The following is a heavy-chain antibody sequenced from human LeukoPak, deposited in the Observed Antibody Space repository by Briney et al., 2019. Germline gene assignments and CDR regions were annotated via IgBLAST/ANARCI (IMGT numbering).Heavy chain of an antibody. CDR1: GFTFSRYE. V-gene: IGHV3-7*01. Sequence: GGSLRLSCAASGFTFSRYEMNWVRQAPGKGLEWVANINPDGSDKYYVDSAKGRFTISRDNAKNSLYLQMNSLRAEDTAVYYCARPRGCSSTCSNFDYWGQGTLVTVSS. CDR3: ARPRGCSSTCSNFDY. CDR2: INPDGSDK. D-gene: IGHD2-15*01. J-gene: IGHJ4*02.